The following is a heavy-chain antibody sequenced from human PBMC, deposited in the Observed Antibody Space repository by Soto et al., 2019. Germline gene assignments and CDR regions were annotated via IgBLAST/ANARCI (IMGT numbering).Heavy chain of an antibody. CDR3: ATELVVVPAAQDGGHAFDI. J-gene: IGHJ3*02. Sequence: ASVKVSCKASGYTFTSYGISWVRQAPGQGLEWMGWISAYNGNTNYAQKLQGRVNMTTDTSTSTAYMELRSLRSDDTAVYYCATELVVVPAAQDGGHAFDIWGQGTTVTVSS. CDR2: ISAYNGNT. V-gene: IGHV1-18*01. D-gene: IGHD2-2*01. CDR1: GYTFTSYG.